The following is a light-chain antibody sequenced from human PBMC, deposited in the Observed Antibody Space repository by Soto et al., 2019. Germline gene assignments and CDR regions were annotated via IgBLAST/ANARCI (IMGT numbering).Light chain of an antibody. CDR2: QTS. V-gene: IGKV3-15*01. CDR1: QSVSSN. J-gene: IGKJ2*01. CDR3: QHYSGWAPV. Sequence: EIVMTQSPVTLSVSPGERATLSCRASQSVSSNVAWYQQKPGQAPRLLIYQTSARDTGIPARFSGSGSGTELLLTISILQSEDFALYYCQHYSGWAPVFGQAKKGEIK.